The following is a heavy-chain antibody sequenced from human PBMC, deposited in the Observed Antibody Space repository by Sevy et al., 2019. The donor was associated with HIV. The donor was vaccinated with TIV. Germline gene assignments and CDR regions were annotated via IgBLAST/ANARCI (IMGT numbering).Heavy chain of an antibody. D-gene: IGHD3-16*02. CDR2: INHSGST. CDR1: GGSFSAYY. CDR3: ARVLADDYIWGSHRPKYYFDF. V-gene: IGHV4-34*01. Sequence: SETLSLTCAVYGGSFSAYYWNWIRQPPGKGLEWIGEINHSGSTNYNPSLKSRVTMSVDTSKKQFSLKLSSVTAEDTAVYYCARVLADDYIWGSHRPKYYFDFWGQGTLVTVSS. J-gene: IGHJ4*02.